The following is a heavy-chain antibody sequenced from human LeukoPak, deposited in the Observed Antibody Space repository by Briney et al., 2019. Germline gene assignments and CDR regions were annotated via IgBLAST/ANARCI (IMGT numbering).Heavy chain of an antibody. Sequence: GASVKVSCKASGYTFTSYDINWVRQATGQGLEWIGWMNPNSGNTGYAQKFQGRVTLTRNTSISTAYMELSSLRSEDTAVYYCARGGYCSGGSCSHLDFDYWGQGTLVTVSS. CDR2: MNPNSGNT. D-gene: IGHD2-15*01. CDR1: GYTFTSYD. CDR3: ARGGYCSGGSCSHLDFDY. V-gene: IGHV1-8*01. J-gene: IGHJ4*02.